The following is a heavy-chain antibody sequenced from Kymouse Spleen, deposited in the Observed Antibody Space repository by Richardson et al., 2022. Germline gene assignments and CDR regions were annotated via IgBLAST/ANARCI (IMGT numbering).Heavy chain of an antibody. CDR2: INAGNGNT. D-gene: IGHD1-7*01. CDR3: AREGRPTGITGTTDYYYYGMDV. V-gene: IGHV1-3*01. CDR1: GYTFTSYA. Sequence: QVQLVQSGAEVKKPGASVKVSCKASGYTFTSYAMHWVRQAPGQRLEWMGWINAGNGNTKYSQKFQGRVTITRDTSASTAYMELSSLRSEDTAVYYCAREGRPTGITGTTDYYYYGMDVWGQGTTVTVSS. J-gene: IGHJ6*02.